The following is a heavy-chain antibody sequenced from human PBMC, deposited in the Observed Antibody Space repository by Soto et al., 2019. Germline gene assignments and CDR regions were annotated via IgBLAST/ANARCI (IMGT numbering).Heavy chain of an antibody. CDR1: GYTFSNYG. J-gene: IGHJ5*02. Sequence: GASVKVSCKTSGYTFSNYGITWVRQAPGQPLEWLGWISLYSDGTNYAQKFQGRVSMTTDTSTTTAYMELRSLRSDDTAVYYCARLVPGAEAWFALRGQGTLVTVSS. V-gene: IGHV1-18*01. CDR2: ISLYSDGT. CDR3: ARLVPGAEAWFAL. D-gene: IGHD2-2*01.